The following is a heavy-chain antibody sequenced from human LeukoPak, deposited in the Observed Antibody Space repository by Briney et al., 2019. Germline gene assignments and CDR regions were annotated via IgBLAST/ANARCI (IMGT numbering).Heavy chain of an antibody. Sequence: GGSLRLSCAASGFTFSSYWMSWVRQAPGKGLEWVANIKQDGSEKYYVDSVKGRFTISRDNAKNSLYLLMNSLRAEDTAVYYCARDRVQLWLHGAFDIWGQGTMVTVSS. CDR2: IKQDGSEK. CDR3: ARDRVQLWLHGAFDI. J-gene: IGHJ3*02. CDR1: GFTFSSYW. V-gene: IGHV3-7*01. D-gene: IGHD5-18*01.